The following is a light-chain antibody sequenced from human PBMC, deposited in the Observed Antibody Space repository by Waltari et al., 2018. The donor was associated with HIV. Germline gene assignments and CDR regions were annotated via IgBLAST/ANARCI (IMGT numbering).Light chain of an antibody. Sequence: AIQLTQSPSSLSASVGDTVIITCRTSHSISAALDWYRQKPGKTPELLMYDVSTLQSGVPSKFSGSGSGTDFTLTINSLQPEDSATYYCQQFNSYPLTFGQGTRLEIK. CDR2: DVS. J-gene: IGKJ5*01. CDR3: QQFNSYPLT. V-gene: IGKV1-13*02. CDR1: HSISAA.